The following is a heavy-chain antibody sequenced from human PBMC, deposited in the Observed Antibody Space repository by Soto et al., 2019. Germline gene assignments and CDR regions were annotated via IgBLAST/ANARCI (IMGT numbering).Heavy chain of an antibody. J-gene: IGHJ6*02. Sequence: PSETMSLTCAVYGGSFCCYYWSWIRQPPGKGLEWIGEINHSGSTNYNPSLKSRVTISVDTSKNQFSLKLSSVTAADTAVYYCARLGQWLVRYYYYGMDVWGQGTTVTVSS. CDR3: ARLGQWLVRYYYYGMDV. V-gene: IGHV4-34*01. CDR1: GGSFCCYY. D-gene: IGHD6-19*01. CDR2: INHSGST.